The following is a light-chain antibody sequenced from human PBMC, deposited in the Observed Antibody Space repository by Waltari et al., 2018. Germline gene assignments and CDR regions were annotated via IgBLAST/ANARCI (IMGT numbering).Light chain of an antibody. J-gene: IGLJ3*02. CDR2: NNT. Sequence: QSVLTQPPSPSGTPGRRVTISCSGSSCNVGPNYVSWYHQLPGTAPPLLIYNNTRRPSGFPHRFSVSNPCTSPSRAITCLQSDNETDYYCAAWDYSLNAFMFGRGTKLTVL. CDR1: SCNVGPNY. V-gene: IGLV1-44*01. CDR3: AAWDYSLNAFM.